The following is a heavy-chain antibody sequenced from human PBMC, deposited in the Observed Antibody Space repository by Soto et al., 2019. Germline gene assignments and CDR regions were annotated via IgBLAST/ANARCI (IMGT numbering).Heavy chain of an antibody. CDR1: GFTCSGYA. Sequence: GGSLRLFCAASGFTCSGYAMSGVRQAPGKGLEWVSAISGSGGSAYYAASVKGRFTISRDNSKNTLYLQMNSLRAEDTAVYYCAKDSQPRAGYFDYWGQGTLVTVSS. CDR3: AKDSQPRAGYFDY. J-gene: IGHJ4*02. CDR2: ISGSGGSA. V-gene: IGHV3-23*01. D-gene: IGHD3-10*01.